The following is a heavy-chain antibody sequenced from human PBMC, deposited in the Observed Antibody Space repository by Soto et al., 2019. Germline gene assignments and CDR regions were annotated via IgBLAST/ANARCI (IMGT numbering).Heavy chain of an antibody. CDR1: GFTFSSYG. J-gene: IGHJ3*02. CDR2: IWYDGSNK. D-gene: IGHD1-26*01. Sequence: FLRLSCVTSGFTFSSYGIHWVRQAPGKGLEWVAIIWYDGSNKNYADSVKGRFTISRDNSKNTVYLEMNSLRAEDTAVYYCARDRESGSYYALTQDALDIWGQGTMVTVSS. V-gene: IGHV3-33*01. CDR3: ARDRESGSYYALTQDALDI.